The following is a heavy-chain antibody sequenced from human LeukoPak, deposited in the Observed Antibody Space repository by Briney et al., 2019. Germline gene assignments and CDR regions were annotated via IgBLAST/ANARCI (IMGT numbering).Heavy chain of an antibody. D-gene: IGHD3-22*01. CDR1: GYTLTSYG. CDR2: ITANNGNT. CDR3: ARVEVEYYDSSGYYLFDY. Sequence: ASVKVSCKASGYTLTSYGPSCVRQAPGQGLEWQAWITANNGNTNYAQKLQGRVTMTTDTSTSTAYMELRSLRSDDTAVYYCARVEVEYYDSSGYYLFDYWGQGTLVSVSS. V-gene: IGHV1-18*01. J-gene: IGHJ4*02.